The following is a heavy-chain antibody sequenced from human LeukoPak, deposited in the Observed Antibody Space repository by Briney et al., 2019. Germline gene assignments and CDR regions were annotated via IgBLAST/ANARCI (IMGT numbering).Heavy chain of an antibody. CDR1: GGTFSSYA. CDR3: ARSNAGYSSSWYWFDP. CDR2: INPSGGST. D-gene: IGHD6-13*01. J-gene: IGHJ5*02. Sequence: ASVKVSCKASGGTFSSYAISWVRQAPGQGLEWMGIINPSGGSTSYAQKFQGRVTMTRDTSTSTVYMELSSLRSEDTAVYYCARSNAGYSSSWYWFDPWGQGTLVTVSS. V-gene: IGHV1-46*01.